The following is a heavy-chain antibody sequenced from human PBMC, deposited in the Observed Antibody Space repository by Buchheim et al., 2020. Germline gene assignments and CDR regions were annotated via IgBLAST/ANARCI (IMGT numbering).Heavy chain of an antibody. CDR3: ARRDGSAAMGPYYYYGMDV. D-gene: IGHD5-18*01. J-gene: IGHJ6*02. V-gene: IGHV4-59*01. Sequence: QVQLQESGPGLVKPSETLSLTCTVSGDSISSYYWSWIRQPPGKGLEWIGYIYYSGTTNYNPSLKSRVTLSADTSKNQFSLKLSSVTAADTAVYYCARRDGSAAMGPYYYYGMDVWGQGTT. CDR2: IYYSGTT. CDR1: GDSISSYY.